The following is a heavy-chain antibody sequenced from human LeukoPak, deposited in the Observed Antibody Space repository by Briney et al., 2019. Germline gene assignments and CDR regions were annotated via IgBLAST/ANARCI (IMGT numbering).Heavy chain of an antibody. CDR3: ARGLRVATIGY. J-gene: IGHJ4*02. CDR1: GGSFSGYY. CDR2: INHSGST. Sequence: SETLSLTCAVYGGSFSGYYWSWIRQPPGKGLEWIGEINHSGSTNYNPSLKSRVTISVDTSKNQFSLKLSSVTAADTAVYYCARGLRVATIGYWGQGTLVTVSS. V-gene: IGHV4-34*01. D-gene: IGHD5-24*01.